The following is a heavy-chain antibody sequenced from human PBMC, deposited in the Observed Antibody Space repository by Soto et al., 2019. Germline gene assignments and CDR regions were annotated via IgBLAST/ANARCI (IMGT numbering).Heavy chain of an antibody. CDR3: AMFGELSSSYYYGMDV. V-gene: IGHV3-48*01. CDR1: GFTFSSYN. Sequence: EVQLVESGGGLVQPGGSLRLSCGASGFTFSSYNMHWVRQAPGKGPEWISYISSSSSTKYYADSVTGRFNISRDNATNSLYLQMNSLRVEDTAVYYCAMFGELSSSYYYGMDVWGQGTTVTVSS. D-gene: IGHD3-10*02. CDR2: ISSSSSTK. J-gene: IGHJ6*02.